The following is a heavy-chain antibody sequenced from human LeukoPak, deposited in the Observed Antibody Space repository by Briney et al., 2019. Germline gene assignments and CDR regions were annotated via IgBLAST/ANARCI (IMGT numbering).Heavy chain of an antibody. D-gene: IGHD3-10*01. V-gene: IGHV4-59*01. CDR3: ARELLWFGIRRGMDV. CDR2: IYYSGST. CDR1: GGSISSYY. J-gene: IGHJ6*02. Sequence: SETLSLTCTVSGGSISSYYWSWIRQPPGKGLEWIGYIYYSGSTNYNPSLKSRVTISVDTSKNQFSLKLSSVTAADTAVYYCARELLWFGIRRGMDVWGQGTTVTVSS.